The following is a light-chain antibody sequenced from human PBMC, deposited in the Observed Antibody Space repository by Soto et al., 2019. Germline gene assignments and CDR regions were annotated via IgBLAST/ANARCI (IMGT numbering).Light chain of an antibody. Sequence: QSVLTQPPSVSGAPGQRVTISCTGSSSNIGANYDVHWYQHRPGTAPKLLIFGNNNRPSGVPDRFSGSKSGTSASLAITGLQAEDEGDDYCQSYESTRSASYVFGTGTKLTVL. V-gene: IGLV1-40*01. CDR2: GNN. J-gene: IGLJ1*01. CDR1: SSNIGANYD. CDR3: QSYESTRSASYV.